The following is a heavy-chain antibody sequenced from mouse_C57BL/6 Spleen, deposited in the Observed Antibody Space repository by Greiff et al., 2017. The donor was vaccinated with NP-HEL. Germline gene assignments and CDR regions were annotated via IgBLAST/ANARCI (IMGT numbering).Heavy chain of an antibody. V-gene: IGHV1-15*01. CDR1: GYTFTDYE. J-gene: IGHJ2*01. CDR3: TYYDDLDY. D-gene: IGHD2-4*01. Sequence: VQLQQSGAELVRPGASVTLSCKASGYTFTDYEMHWVKQTPVHGLEWIGAIDPETGGTAYDQKFKGKAILTADKSSSTAYMELRSLTSEDSAVYYCTYYDDLDYWGQGTTLTVSS. CDR2: IDPETGGT.